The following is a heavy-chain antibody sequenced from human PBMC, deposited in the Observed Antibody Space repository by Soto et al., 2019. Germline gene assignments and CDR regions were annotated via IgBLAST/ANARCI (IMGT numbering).Heavy chain of an antibody. J-gene: IGHJ1*01. CDR1: GFTFSTYA. D-gene: IGHD6-19*01. Sequence: GGSLRLSCAASGFTFSTYAMAWIRQAPGKGLEWVSGISNNGGRTYYAASVKGRFTISRDNSKNTLYLQMNSLRAEDTAVYYCAKEGSSGWYSGYFQHWGQGTLVTVSS. V-gene: IGHV3-23*01. CDR3: AKEGSSGWYSGYFQH. CDR2: ISNNGGRT.